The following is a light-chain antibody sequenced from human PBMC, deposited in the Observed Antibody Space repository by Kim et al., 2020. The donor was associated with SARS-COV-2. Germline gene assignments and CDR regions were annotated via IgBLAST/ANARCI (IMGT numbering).Light chain of an antibody. CDR1: TGINVGSHN. Sequence: LTCTLPTGINVGSHNVFWFQQKPESPPRNLLYYFSDADKGQGSGVPSRFSGSKDASANTGILPISGLQSEDEADYYCMIWPRNAVLFGGGTQLTVL. CDR2: YFSDADK. CDR3: MIWPRNAVL. V-gene: IGLV5-37*01. J-gene: IGLJ2*01.